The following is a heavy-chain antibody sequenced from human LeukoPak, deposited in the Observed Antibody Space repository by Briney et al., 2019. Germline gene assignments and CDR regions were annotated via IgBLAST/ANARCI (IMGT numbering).Heavy chain of an antibody. D-gene: IGHD5-18*01. CDR2: INHSGST. J-gene: IGHJ4*02. CDR1: GGSFSGYY. CDR3: ARGRSGYSYGPRFDY. V-gene: IGHV4-34*01. Sequence: SETLSLTCAVYGGSFSGYYWSWIRQPPGKGLEWIGEINHSGSTNYNPSLKSRVTISVDTSKNQFSLKLSSVTAADTAAYYCARGRSGYSYGPRFDYWGQGTLVTVSS.